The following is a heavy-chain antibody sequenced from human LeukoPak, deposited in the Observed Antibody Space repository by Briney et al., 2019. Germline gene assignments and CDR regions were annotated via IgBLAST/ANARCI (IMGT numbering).Heavy chain of an antibody. D-gene: IGHD6-13*01. V-gene: IGHV3-9*01. J-gene: IGHJ4*02. Sequence: GRSLRLSCAASGFTFDDYAMHWVRQAPGKGLEWVSRITWNSGNIVYADSVKGRFTISRDNAKNSLYLQMDSLRAEDTALYYCAKDTPGMGFDYWGQGTPVTVSS. CDR1: GFTFDDYA. CDR3: AKDTPGMGFDY. CDR2: ITWNSGNI.